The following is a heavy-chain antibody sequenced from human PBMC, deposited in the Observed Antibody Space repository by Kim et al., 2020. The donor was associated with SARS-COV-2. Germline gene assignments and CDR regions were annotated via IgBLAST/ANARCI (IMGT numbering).Heavy chain of an antibody. CDR3: ARAGYSSSWYDY. Sequence: GGSLRLSCAASGFTFSSYEMNWVRQAPGKGLEWVSYISSSGSTIYYADSVKGRFTISRDNAKNSLYLQMNSLRAEDTAVYYCARAGYSSSWYDYWGQGTLVTVSS. D-gene: IGHD6-13*01. CDR2: ISSSGSTI. CDR1: GFTFSSYE. J-gene: IGHJ4*02. V-gene: IGHV3-48*03.